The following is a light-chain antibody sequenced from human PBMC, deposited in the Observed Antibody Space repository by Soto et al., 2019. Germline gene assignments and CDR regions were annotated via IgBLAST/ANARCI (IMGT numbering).Light chain of an antibody. CDR1: QSIDNNY. V-gene: IGKV3-20*01. Sequence: EIVLTHSPGTLSLSPGERATLSCRASQSIDNNYLAWYQQKPGQAPRLVLYGASTRATDLPDRFSASGSGTDFTLTISVLEPEDLEVYYCQQYSRAPLTFGQGTKVDI. CDR3: QQYSRAPLT. CDR2: GAS. J-gene: IGKJ1*01.